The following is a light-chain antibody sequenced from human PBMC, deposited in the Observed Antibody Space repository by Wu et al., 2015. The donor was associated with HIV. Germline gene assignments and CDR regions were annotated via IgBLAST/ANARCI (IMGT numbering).Light chain of an antibody. Sequence: AIRMTQSPSSLSASTGDRVTITCRASQGISSYLAWYQQKPGKAPKLLIYAASTLQSGVPSRFSGSGSGTDFTLTISCLQSEDFATYYCQQYYSYPSTFGQGTKLETK. CDR3: QQYYSYPST. CDR1: QGISSY. V-gene: IGKV1-8*01. J-gene: IGKJ2*02. CDR2: AAS.